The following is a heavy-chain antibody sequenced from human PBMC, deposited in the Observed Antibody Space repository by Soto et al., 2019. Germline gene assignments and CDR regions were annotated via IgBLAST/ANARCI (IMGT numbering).Heavy chain of an antibody. D-gene: IGHD3-10*01. Sequence: GGSLRLSCVASGFTLSTYAMSWVRQAPGKGLEWVSGITGSGGSTYYADSVKGRFTISRDNSKSTVSLHMNSLRAEDTAVYYCVNHRGNPSGAFAIWGQGTLVTVSS. CDR1: GFTLSTYA. V-gene: IGHV3-23*01. J-gene: IGHJ3*02. CDR3: VNHRGNPSGAFAI. CDR2: ITGSGGST.